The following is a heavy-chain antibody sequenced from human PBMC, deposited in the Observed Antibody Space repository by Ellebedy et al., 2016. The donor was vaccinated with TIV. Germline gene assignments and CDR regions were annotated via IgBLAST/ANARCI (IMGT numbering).Heavy chain of an antibody. Sequence: SETLSLTCTVSGGSISSYSWSWIRQPAGKGLEWVGHIDASGSANYNPSLKSRVTMSVDTSRKQFSLRLSSVTAADTAVYYCAVTGDMGFGAQYYYGMDVWGQGTTVIVSS. J-gene: IGHJ6*02. CDR1: GGSISSYS. CDR2: IDASGSA. D-gene: IGHD3-10*01. V-gene: IGHV4-4*07. CDR3: AVTGDMGFGAQYYYGMDV.